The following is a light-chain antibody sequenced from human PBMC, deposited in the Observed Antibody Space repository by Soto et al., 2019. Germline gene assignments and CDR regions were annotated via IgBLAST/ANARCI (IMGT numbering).Light chain of an antibody. Sequence: AIRMTQSPSSLSASTGDRVTITCRARQGISSYLAWYQQKPGKAPKLLIYAASTLQSGVPSRFSGSGSGTDFTLTISCLQSEDFATYYCQQYYSYPLTFGPGTKVDIK. CDR1: QGISSY. J-gene: IGKJ3*01. V-gene: IGKV1-8*01. CDR3: QQYYSYPLT. CDR2: AAS.